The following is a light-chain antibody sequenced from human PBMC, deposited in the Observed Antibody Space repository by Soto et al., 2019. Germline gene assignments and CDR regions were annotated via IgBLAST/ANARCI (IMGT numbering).Light chain of an antibody. J-gene: IGKJ1*01. CDR3: QQSYSTPPT. CDR1: QSISSY. Sequence: DIQMTQSPSSLSASVGDRVTITCRASQSISSYLNWYQQKPGKAPKLLIYAASSLQSGVPSRFSGSGSETDFTLTISSLQPEDFATYYCQQSYSTPPTFDQGTKVEIK. V-gene: IGKV1-39*01. CDR2: AAS.